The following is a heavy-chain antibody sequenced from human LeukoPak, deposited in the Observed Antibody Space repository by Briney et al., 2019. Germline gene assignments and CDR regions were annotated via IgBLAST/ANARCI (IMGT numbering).Heavy chain of an antibody. Sequence: GGSLRLSCAASGFTLSSYAMSWVRQAPGKGLEWASAISGSGGSTYYADSVKGRFTISRDNSKNTLYLQMNSLRAEDTAVYYCAKDPTVAGDYWGQGTLVTVSS. D-gene: IGHD6-19*01. J-gene: IGHJ4*02. CDR1: GFTLSSYA. CDR2: ISGSGGST. CDR3: AKDPTVAGDY. V-gene: IGHV3-23*01.